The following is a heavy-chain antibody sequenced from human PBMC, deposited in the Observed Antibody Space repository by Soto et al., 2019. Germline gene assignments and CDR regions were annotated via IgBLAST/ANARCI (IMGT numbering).Heavy chain of an antibody. J-gene: IGHJ4*02. CDR3: ARDGAAAGTFDF. V-gene: IGHV3-30-3*01. D-gene: IGHD6-13*01. CDR1: GFTFSSLA. Sequence: QVQLVESGGGVVQPGRSLRLSCAASGFTFSSLAMQWVRQAPGKGLEWVAVVSSCGGTQHYADSVKGRFSISRDNSKNTVYLQMNSLRPEDSAVYYCARDGAAAGTFDFWGQGTLVTVSS. CDR2: VSSCGGTQ.